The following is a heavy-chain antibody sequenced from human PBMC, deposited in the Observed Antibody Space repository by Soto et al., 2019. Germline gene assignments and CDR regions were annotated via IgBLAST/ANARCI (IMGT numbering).Heavy chain of an antibody. Sequence: GESLKISCKGSGYSFTSYWIGWVHQMPGKGLEWMGIIYPGDSDTRYSPSFQGQVTISADKSISTAYLQWSSLKASDTAMYYCARSPLIKDVLFDYWGQGTLVTVSS. CDR3: ARSPLIKDVLFDY. V-gene: IGHV5-51*07. J-gene: IGHJ4*02. CDR1: GYSFTSYW. CDR2: IYPGDSDT. D-gene: IGHD2-8*01.